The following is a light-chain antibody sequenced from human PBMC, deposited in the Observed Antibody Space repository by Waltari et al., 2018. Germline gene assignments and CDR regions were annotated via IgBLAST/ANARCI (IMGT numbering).Light chain of an antibody. V-gene: IGKV4-1*01. CDR3: QQYYTTPPWT. CDR2: WAS. CDR1: KSILYSSNSQNY. Sequence: DIVMTQSPDSLAVSLGERATINCKSSKSILYSSNSQNYLAWYQQKPGQPPKLLIYWASTRESGVPDRFSGSGSGTDFTLTISGLQPEDVAVYYCQQYYTTPPWTFGQGTKVEIK. J-gene: IGKJ1*01.